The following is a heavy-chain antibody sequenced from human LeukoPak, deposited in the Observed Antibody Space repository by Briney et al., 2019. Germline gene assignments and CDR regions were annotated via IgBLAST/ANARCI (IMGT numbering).Heavy chain of an antibody. J-gene: IGHJ3*02. CDR2: IYPGDSDT. CDR3: ATRYSSGWYDAFDI. Sequence: GESLKISCKGSGYSFTKYWIGWVRQMPGKGLEWMGIIYPGDSDTRYSPSFQGQVSISADRSISTAYLQWSSLKASDTAMYHCATRYSSGWYDAFDIWGQGTMVTVSS. CDR1: GYSFTKYW. D-gene: IGHD6-19*01. V-gene: IGHV5-51*01.